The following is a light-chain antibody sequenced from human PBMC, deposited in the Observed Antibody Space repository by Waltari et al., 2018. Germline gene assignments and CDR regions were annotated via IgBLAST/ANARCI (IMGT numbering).Light chain of an antibody. V-gene: IGLV2-14*01. CDR1: SSDVGGYNS. Sequence: QSALTQPRSVSGSPGQSVTISCTGTSSDVGGYNSVSWYQQDPGKAPKLIIYEVSYRPSGISTRFSGSKSGNTASLTISGLQVDDEADYYCSSHTSTVPHVFGTGTRVTV. CDR2: EVS. CDR3: SSHTSTVPHV. J-gene: IGLJ1*01.